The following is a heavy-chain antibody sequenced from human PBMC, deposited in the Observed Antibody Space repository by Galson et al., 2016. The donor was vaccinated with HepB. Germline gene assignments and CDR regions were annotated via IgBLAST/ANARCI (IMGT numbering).Heavy chain of an antibody. J-gene: IGHJ4*02. Sequence: CAISGDSVSGNSGAWNWIRQSPSRGLEWLGRTYYRSEWYNDYAESVRSRITISPDTSRNHFSLELQSVTPDDTAVYYCASGWAIASWGQGTLVTVSS. CDR2: TYYRSEWYN. D-gene: IGHD1-26*01. V-gene: IGHV6-1*01. CDR1: GDSVSGNSGA. CDR3: ASGWAIAS.